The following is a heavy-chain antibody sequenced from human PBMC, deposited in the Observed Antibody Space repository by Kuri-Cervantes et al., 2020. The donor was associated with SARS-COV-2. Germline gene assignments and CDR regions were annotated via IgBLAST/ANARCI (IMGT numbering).Heavy chain of an antibody. J-gene: IGHJ6*03. D-gene: IGHD4/OR15-4a*01. V-gene: IGHV4-4*07. CDR3: ARDLPSDYTYYYYYIDV. Sequence: SETLSLTCTVSGGSISSYYWSWIRQPAGKGLEWIGRIYTSGSTNYNPSLKSRVTMSVDTSKNQFSLKLSSVTAADTAVYYCARDLPSDYTYYYYYIDVWGKGTTVTVSS. CDR2: IYTSGST. CDR1: GGSISSYY.